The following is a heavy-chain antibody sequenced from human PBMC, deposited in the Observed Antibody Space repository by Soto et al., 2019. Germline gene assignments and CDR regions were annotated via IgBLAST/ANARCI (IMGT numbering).Heavy chain of an antibody. J-gene: IGHJ4*02. CDR3: ARELSNSPDYFDY. CDR2: IYYSGRT. D-gene: IGHD6-6*01. V-gene: IGHV4-30-4*01. Sequence: PSETLSLTCTVSGGSISSDDYYWSWIRQPPGKGLGWIGYIYYSGRTAYNPSLKSRLIISIDTSKNQFSLNLNSVSGADTAVYYCARELSNSPDYFDYWGQGTLVTVS. CDR1: GGSISSDDYY.